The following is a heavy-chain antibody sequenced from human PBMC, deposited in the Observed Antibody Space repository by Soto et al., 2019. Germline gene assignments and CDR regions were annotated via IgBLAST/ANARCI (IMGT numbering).Heavy chain of an antibody. CDR2: INHSGST. CDR3: ARTSRFDC. Sequence: SENLSLTCTVSGGSISSSSYYWGWIRQPPGKGLEWIGEINHSGSTNYNPSLKSRVTMSVDTSKIQFSLKLSSLTAADTAVYYCARTSRFDCWGQGTLVTVSS. D-gene: IGHD6-6*01. V-gene: IGHV4-39*07. J-gene: IGHJ4*02. CDR1: GGSISSSSYY.